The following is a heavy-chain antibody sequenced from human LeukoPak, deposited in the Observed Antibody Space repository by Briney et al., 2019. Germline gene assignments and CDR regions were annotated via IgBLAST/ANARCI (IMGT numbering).Heavy chain of an antibody. CDR1: GGTFSSYA. CDR2: IIPIFGTA. D-gene: IGHD4-11*01. J-gene: IGHJ5*02. Sequence: ASMKVSCKASGGTFSSYAISWVRQAPGQGLEWMGGIIPIFGTANYAQEFQGRVTITADESTSTAYMELSSLRSEDTAVYYCARGDYSNYPDWFDPWGQGTLVTVSS. V-gene: IGHV1-69*13. CDR3: ARGDYSNYPDWFDP.